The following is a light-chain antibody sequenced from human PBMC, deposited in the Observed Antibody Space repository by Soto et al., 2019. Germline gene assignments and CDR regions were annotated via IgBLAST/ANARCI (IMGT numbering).Light chain of an antibody. J-gene: IGLJ1*01. CDR1: SSDVGGYNY. V-gene: IGLV2-14*01. Sequence: QSALTQPASVSGSPGQSITISCTGTSSDVGGYNYVSWYQQHPGKAPKVMIYEVSNRPSGVSNRFSGSKSGNTASLTISGLQAEDEADYYCSSSTSSSTFVFGTGTKLTVL. CDR2: EVS. CDR3: SSSTSSSTFV.